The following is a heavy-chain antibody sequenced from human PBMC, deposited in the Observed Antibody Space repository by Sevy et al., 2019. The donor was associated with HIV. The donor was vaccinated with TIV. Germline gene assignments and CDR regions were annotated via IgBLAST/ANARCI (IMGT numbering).Heavy chain of an antibody. V-gene: IGHV3-30*04. Sequence: GGSLRLSCTAFGFNFSTYAMYWVRQAPGKGLEWVTVISSDGNNKDYADYVKGRFTISRDNSKNTLYLQMNSLRAEDTAVYYCASHYYDSTGYYYPLDYWGQGTLVTVSS. D-gene: IGHD3-22*01. CDR1: GFNFSTYA. CDR3: ASHYYDSTGYYYPLDY. J-gene: IGHJ4*02. CDR2: ISSDGNNK.